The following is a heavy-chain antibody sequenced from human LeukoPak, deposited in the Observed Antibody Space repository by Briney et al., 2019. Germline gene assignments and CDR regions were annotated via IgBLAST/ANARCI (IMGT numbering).Heavy chain of an antibody. CDR1: GGSISSNSHY. D-gene: IGHD3-9*01. CDR2: IYYSGST. J-gene: IGHJ3*02. V-gene: IGHV4-39*07. Sequence: SETLSLTCTVSGGSISSNSHYWGWIRQPPGKGLEWIGNIYYSGSTYYNPSLKSRVTISVDTSKNQFSLKLSSVTAADTAVYYCARGYYDILTGYYQNAFDIWGQGTMVTVSS. CDR3: ARGYYDILTGYYQNAFDI.